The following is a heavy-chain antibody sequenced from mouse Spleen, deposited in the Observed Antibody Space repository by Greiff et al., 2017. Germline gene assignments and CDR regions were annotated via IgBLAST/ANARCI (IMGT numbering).Heavy chain of an antibody. V-gene: IGHV1-85*01. J-gene: IGHJ2*01. D-gene: IGHD2-2*01. CDR1: GYAFSSSW. CDR2: IYPRDGST. Sequence: QVQLKESGPELVKPGASVKISCKASGYAFSSSWMNWVKQRPGKGLEWIGWIYPRDGSTKYNEKFKGKATLTVDTSSSTAYMELHSLTSEDSAVYFCARDWFFDYWGQGTTLTVSS. CDR3: ARDWFFDY.